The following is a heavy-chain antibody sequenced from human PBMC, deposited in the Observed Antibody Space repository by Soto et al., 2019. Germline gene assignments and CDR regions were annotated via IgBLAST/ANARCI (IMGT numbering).Heavy chain of an antibody. J-gene: IGHJ4*02. CDR3: AKDLGSGDWMYYFDY. V-gene: IGHV3-23*01. CDR1: GFTFSSYA. CDR2: ISGSGGST. Sequence: GESLKISCAASGFTFSSYAMSWVRQAPGKGLEWVSAISGSGGSTYYADSVKGRFTISRDNSKNTLYLQMNSLRAEDTAVYYCAKDLGSGDWMYYFDYWGQGTLVTVSS. D-gene: IGHD7-27*01.